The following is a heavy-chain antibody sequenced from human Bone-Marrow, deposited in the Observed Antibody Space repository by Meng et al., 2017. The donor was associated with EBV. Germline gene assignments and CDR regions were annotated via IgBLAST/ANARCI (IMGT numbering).Heavy chain of an antibody. CDR3: ARASDYGNDLDY. Sequence: QVHTVQSGAGVEKPGASVKVSCKASGHTFTGHYMHWVRQAPGQGLEWMGRIAPNSGGADYAQKFQGGVTMTRDTSISTFYMELSRLTSDDTAVYFCARASDYGNDLDYWGQGTLVTVSS. J-gene: IGHJ4*02. CDR1: GHTFTGHY. V-gene: IGHV1-2*06. CDR2: IAPNSGGA. D-gene: IGHD4-11*01.